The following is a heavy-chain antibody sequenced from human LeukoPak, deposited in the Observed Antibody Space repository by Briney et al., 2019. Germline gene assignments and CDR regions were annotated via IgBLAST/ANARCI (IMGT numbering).Heavy chain of an antibody. CDR2: INPNSGDT. Sequence: ASVKVSCKASGYTFTGYYMHWVRQAPAQGLEWMGWINPNSGDTNYAQKFQGRVTMTRNTSISTAYMELSSLRSEDTAVYYCARVPRRGDRFDPWGQGTLVTVSS. CDR3: ARVPRRGDRFDP. V-gene: IGHV1-2*02. J-gene: IGHJ5*02. CDR1: GYTFTGYY. D-gene: IGHD3-10*01.